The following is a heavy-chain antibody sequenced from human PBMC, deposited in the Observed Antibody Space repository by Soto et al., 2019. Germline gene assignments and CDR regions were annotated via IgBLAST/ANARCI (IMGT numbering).Heavy chain of an antibody. J-gene: IGHJ4*02. D-gene: IGHD3-9*01. CDR3: ARGRGYYDILTGYYAPIY. CDR1: GGSISNFY. CDR2: IYYSGST. V-gene: IGHV4-59*12. Sequence: SEPLPLTWTVSGGSISNFYWSWLRQPQGKGLEWIGYIYYSGSTNYNPSLKSRVTISVDTSKNQFSLKLSSVTAADTAVYYCARGRGYYDILTGYYAPIYWGQGTLVTVSS.